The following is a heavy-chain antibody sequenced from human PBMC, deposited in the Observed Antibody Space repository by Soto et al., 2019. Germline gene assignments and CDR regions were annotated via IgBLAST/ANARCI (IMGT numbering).Heavy chain of an antibody. J-gene: IGHJ5*02. D-gene: IGHD3-9*01. CDR3: ASSESIFNWFDP. CDR2: IYYSGST. CDR1: GGSISSGDYY. V-gene: IGHV4-30-4*01. Sequence: SETLSLTCTVSGGSISSGDYYWSWIRQPPGKGLEWTGYIYYSGSTYYNPSLKSRVTISVDTSKNQFSLKLNSVTAADTAVYYCASSESIFNWFDPWGQGTLVTVSS.